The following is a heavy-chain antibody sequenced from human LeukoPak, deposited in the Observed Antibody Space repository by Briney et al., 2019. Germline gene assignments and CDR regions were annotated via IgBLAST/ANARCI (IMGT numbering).Heavy chain of an antibody. CDR2: ISSSRSSI. CDR3: AKSFWWFGEFSPFDY. J-gene: IGHJ4*02. D-gene: IGHD3-10*01. V-gene: IGHV3-21*01. Sequence: GGSLRLSCAASGFTFSDYYMNWVRQAPGKGLEWVSSISSSRSSIYYADSMKGRFTISRDSAKNSLYLQMNSLRAEDTAVYYCAKSFWWFGEFSPFDYWGQGTLVTVSS. CDR1: GFTFSDYY.